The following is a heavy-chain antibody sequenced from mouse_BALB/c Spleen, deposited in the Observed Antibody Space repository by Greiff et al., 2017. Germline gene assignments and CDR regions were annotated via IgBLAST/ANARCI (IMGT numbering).Heavy chain of an antibody. Sequence: QVPLQLSGAELAKPGASVKMSCKASGYTFTSYWMHGVKQRPGQGLEWIRYINPSTGYTEYNQKFKDKATLTADKSSSTAYMQLSRLTSEDSAVYYCARGVTRVVGDYWGQGTALTVSS. CDR1: GYTFTSYW. V-gene: IGHV1-7*01. D-gene: IGHD1-1*01. J-gene: IGHJ2*01. CDR2: INPSTGYT. CDR3: ARGVTRVVGDY.